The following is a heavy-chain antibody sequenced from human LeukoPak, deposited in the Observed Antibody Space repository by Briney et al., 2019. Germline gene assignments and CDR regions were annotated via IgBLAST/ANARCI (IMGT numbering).Heavy chain of an antibody. CDR2: IYYSGST. V-gene: IGHV4-59*01. CDR1: GGSISDYY. CDR3: ARDRDYYDSSGYYFGWFDP. J-gene: IGHJ5*02. D-gene: IGHD3-22*01. Sequence: SETLSLTCTVSGGSISDYYWSWIRQPPGKGLEWIGYIYYSGSTNYNPSLKSRVTISVDTSKNQFSLKLSSVTAADTAVYYCARDRDYYDSSGYYFGWFDPWGQGTLVTVSS.